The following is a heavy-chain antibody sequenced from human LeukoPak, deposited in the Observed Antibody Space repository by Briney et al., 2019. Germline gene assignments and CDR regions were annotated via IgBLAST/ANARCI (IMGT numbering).Heavy chain of an antibody. Sequence: SVKVSCKASGYTFTSYGISWVRQAPGQGLEWMGGIIPIFGTATYAQKFQGRVTITADESTSTAYMELSSLRSEDTAVYYCAETYYYGSGSYFSLWGQGTLVTVSS. D-gene: IGHD3-10*01. CDR2: IIPIFGTA. CDR1: GYTFTSYG. CDR3: AETYYYGSGSYFSL. J-gene: IGHJ4*02. V-gene: IGHV1-69*13.